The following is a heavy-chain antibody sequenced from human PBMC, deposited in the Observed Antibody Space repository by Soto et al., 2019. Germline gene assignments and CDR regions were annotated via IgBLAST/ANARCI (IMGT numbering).Heavy chain of an antibody. V-gene: IGHV1-69*01. CDR2: IIPIFGTA. Sequence: QVQLVQSGAEVKKPGSSVKVSCKASGGTFSSYAISWVRQAPGQGLEWMGGIIPIFGTANYAQKFQGRVTITADESTSTAYMELSSLRSEDTAVYYCARRKDKAMATWGAFDIWGQGTMVTVSS. J-gene: IGHJ3*02. D-gene: IGHD5-18*01. CDR1: GGTFSSYA. CDR3: ARRKDKAMATWGAFDI.